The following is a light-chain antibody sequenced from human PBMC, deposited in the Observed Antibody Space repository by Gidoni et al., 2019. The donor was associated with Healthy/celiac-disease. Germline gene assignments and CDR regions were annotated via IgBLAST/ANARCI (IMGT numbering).Light chain of an antibody. CDR2: AAS. CDR3: QQSYSTPYT. Sequence: DIHMTQSASSLSASVRDRVTILCLSRQSISSYLNWYQQKPGKAPKLLIYAASSLQSGVPYRFSGSGSGTDFTLNIGSLQPEDFATYYCQQSYSTPYTFGQGTKLEIK. J-gene: IGKJ2*01. CDR1: QSISSY. V-gene: IGKV1-39*01.